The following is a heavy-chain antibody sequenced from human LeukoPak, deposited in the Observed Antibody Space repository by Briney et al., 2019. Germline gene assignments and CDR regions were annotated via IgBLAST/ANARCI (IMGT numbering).Heavy chain of an antibody. V-gene: IGHV1-2*02. CDR3: VRDGGSGSPYDF. CDR2: INPNTGAT. Sequence: ASVKVSCKASGYTFTHYFAHWVPQAPGQGLQWMGWINPNTGATSYPQKFQGRVTITRDTSISTAYMELRSLRSDDTAIYDCVRDGGSGSPYDFWGQGTLVTVSS. D-gene: IGHD3-10*01. J-gene: IGHJ4*02. CDR1: GYTFTHYF.